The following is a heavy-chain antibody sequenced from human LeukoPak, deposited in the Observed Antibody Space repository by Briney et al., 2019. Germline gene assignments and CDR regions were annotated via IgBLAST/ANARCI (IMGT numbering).Heavy chain of an antibody. CDR3: ARVIVEYCSGGSCYSDYYYYYLYV. CDR1: GYTFTSYG. CDR2: MSAYNGNT. Sequence: ASVKVSCKASGYTFTSYGISWVRQAPGQGLEWMGWMSAYNGNTNYAQKLQGRVTMTTDTSTSTAYMELRSLRSDDTAVYYCARVIVEYCSGGSCYSDYYYYYLYVWGEGTTVTISS. J-gene: IGHJ6*03. D-gene: IGHD2-15*01. V-gene: IGHV1-18*01.